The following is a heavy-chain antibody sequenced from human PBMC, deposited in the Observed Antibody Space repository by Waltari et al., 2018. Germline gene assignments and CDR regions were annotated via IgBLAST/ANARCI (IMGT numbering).Heavy chain of an antibody. CDR2: IYYSGST. J-gene: IGHJ4*02. CDR1: GGSISSSSYY. V-gene: IGHV4-39*07. Sequence: QLQLQESGPGLVKPSETLSLTCTVSGGSISSSSYYWGWIRQPPGKGLEWIGSIYYSGSTYYNPSLKSRVTISVDTSKNQFSLKLSSVTAANTAVYYCARDTVTTSFDYWGQGTLVTVSS. D-gene: IGHD4-17*01. CDR3: ARDTVTTSFDY.